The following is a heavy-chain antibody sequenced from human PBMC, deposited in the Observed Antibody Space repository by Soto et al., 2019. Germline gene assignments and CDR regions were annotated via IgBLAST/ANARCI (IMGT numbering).Heavy chain of an antibody. CDR2: ISSSSSYT. V-gene: IGHV3-11*06. CDR1: GATFSAYY. Sequence: PGGSLRLSSAASGATFSAYYTGWIRRAPGKGLEWVSYISSSSSYTNYADSVKGRFTTSRDNAKNSLYLQMNSLRAEDTAVYYCARSGQLSPDAFDIWGQGTMVTVSS. CDR3: ARSGQLSPDAFDI. J-gene: IGHJ3*02. D-gene: IGHD3-10*01.